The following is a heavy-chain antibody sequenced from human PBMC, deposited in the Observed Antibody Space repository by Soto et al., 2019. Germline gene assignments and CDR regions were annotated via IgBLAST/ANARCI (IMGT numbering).Heavy chain of an antibody. CDR1: GFSLSTSGVG. V-gene: IGHV2-5*02. Sequence: QITLKESGPTLVKPTQTLTLTCTFSGFSLSTSGVGVGWIRQPPGKALEWLALIYWDDDKRYSPSLKSRLTITKDTSKNQVVLTMTNMDPVDTATYYCAHRTWYSSDLQPHDAFDIWGQGTMVTVSS. J-gene: IGHJ3*02. CDR2: IYWDDDK. CDR3: AHRTWYSSDLQPHDAFDI. D-gene: IGHD6-19*01.